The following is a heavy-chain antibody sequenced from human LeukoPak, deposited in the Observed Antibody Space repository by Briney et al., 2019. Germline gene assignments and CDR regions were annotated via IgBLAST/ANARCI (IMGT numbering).Heavy chain of an antibody. D-gene: IGHD3-9*01. CDR3: ARDWPPYYDILTGYIYYYYMDG. CDR2: ISSSGSTI. V-gene: IGHV3-11*01. Sequence: PGGSLRLSCAASGFTFSDNYMSWIRQAPGKGLEWVSYISSSGSTIYYADSVKGRFTISRDNAKNSLYLQMNSLRAEDTAVYYCARDWPPYYDILTGYIYYYYMDGWGKGTTVTISS. J-gene: IGHJ6*03. CDR1: GFTFSDNY.